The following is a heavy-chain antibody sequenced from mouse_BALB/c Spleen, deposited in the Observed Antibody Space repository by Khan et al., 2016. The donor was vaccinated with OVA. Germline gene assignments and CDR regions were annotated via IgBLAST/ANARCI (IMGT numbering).Heavy chain of an antibody. J-gene: IGHJ2*01. Sequence: QLVESGPGLVKPSQSLSLTCTVTGYSITSDYAWNWIRQFPGNKLEWMGFISYSGNTTYNPSLKTRISITRDTSKNQFFLQFNSVTTEDTATNYCARVYGGDFDYWGQGTTLTVSS. D-gene: IGHD1-1*01. CDR3: ARVYGGDFDY. CDR1: GYSITSDYA. CDR2: ISYSGNT. V-gene: IGHV3-2*02.